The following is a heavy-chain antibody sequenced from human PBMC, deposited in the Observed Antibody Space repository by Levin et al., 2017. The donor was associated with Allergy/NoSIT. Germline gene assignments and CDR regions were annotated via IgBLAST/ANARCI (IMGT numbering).Heavy chain of an antibody. CDR3: ARGGEWDIVVVPAASGAFDI. D-gene: IGHD2-2*01. CDR2: ISYDGSNK. Sequence: GGSLRLSCAASGFTFSSYAMHWVRQAPGKGLEWVAVISYDGSNKYYADSVKGRFTISRDNSKNTLYLQMNSLRAEDTAVYYCARGGEWDIVVVPAASGAFDIWGQGTMVTVSS. CDR1: GFTFSSYA. J-gene: IGHJ3*02. V-gene: IGHV3-30-3*01.